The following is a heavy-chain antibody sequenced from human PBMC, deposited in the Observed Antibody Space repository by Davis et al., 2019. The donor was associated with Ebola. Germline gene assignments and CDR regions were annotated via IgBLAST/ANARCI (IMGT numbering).Heavy chain of an antibody. D-gene: IGHD2-2*01. CDR2: ISWNSGSI. J-gene: IGHJ6*02. CDR3: ARGYQLLPYGMDV. V-gene: IGHV3-9*01. CDR1: GFTLDDYA. Sequence: SLKISCAASGFTLDDYAMHWVRQAPGKGLEWVSGISWNSGSIGYADSVKGRFTISRDNAKNTLYLQMNSLRAEDTAVYYCARGYQLLPYGMDVWGQGTTVTVSS.